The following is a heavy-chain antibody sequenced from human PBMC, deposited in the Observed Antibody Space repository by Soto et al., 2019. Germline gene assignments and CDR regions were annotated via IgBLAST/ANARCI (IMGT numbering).Heavy chain of an antibody. D-gene: IGHD1-7*01. V-gene: IGHV3-30*18. CDR3: AKDFELPDGDYYHYGMDV. Sequence: QVQLVESGGGVVQSGGSLRLSCLASGFDFSSHDMYWVRQAPGRGLEWVALISYEGSHKFYVDSLKGRFTISRDNSKHTLYLHMSGLRPEDTALYYCAKDFELPDGDYYHYGMDVWGQGTTVSVSS. CDR1: GFDFSSHD. CDR2: ISYEGSHK. J-gene: IGHJ6*02.